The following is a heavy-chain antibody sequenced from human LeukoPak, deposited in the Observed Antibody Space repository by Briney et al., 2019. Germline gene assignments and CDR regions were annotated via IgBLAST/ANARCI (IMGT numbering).Heavy chain of an antibody. D-gene: IGHD3-22*01. Sequence: GGSLRLSCAVSGFTVSSNYMSWVRQAPGKGLEWVSLIYSGGSTYYADSVKGRFTISRDNSKNTLYLQMNSLRAEDTAVYYCAKATSPWYYYDSSGYYYFDYWGQGTLVTVSS. CDR2: IYSGGST. CDR3: AKATSPWYYYDSSGYYYFDY. V-gene: IGHV3-66*01. J-gene: IGHJ4*02. CDR1: GFTVSSNY.